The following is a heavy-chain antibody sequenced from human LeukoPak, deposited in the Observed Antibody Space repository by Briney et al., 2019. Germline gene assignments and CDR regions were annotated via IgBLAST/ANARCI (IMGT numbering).Heavy chain of an antibody. J-gene: IGHJ4*02. CDR2: INPNSGGT. Sequence: ASVKVSCKASGYTFTGYYMHWVRQAPGQGLEWMGWINPNSGGTNYAQKFQGRVTMTRDTSISTAYMELSRLRSDDTAVYYCAATYDYSNGGGDYWGQGTLVTVSS. D-gene: IGHD4-11*01. V-gene: IGHV1-2*02. CDR3: AATYDYSNGGGDY. CDR1: GYTFTGYY.